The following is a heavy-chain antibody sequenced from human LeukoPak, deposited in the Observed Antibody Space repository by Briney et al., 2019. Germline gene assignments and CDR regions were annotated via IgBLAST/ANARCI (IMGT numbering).Heavy chain of an antibody. J-gene: IGHJ5*02. CDR1: GFTVSSNY. D-gene: IGHD1-26*01. CDR2: IYSGGST. CDR3: AREVGATRGLDP. V-gene: IGHV3-53*01. Sequence: GGSLRLSCAASGFTVSSNYMSWVRQAPGKGLEWVSVIYSGGSTYYADSVKGRFTISRDTSKNTLYLQMNSLRAEDTAVYYCAREVGATRGLDPWGQGTLVTVSS.